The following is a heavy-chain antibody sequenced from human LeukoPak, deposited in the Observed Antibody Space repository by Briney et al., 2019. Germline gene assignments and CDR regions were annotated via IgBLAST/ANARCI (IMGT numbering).Heavy chain of an antibody. CDR3: ARRNHYFYYMDV. J-gene: IGHJ6*03. CDR2: IYPSGSA. CDR1: GGSISSYY. Sequence: SETLSLTCTVSGGSISSYYWTWIRQSPVQGLEWIGYIYPSGSAFYNPSLESRVTISLDTSENQFSLKLSSVTAADTAVYYCARRNHYFYYMDVWGKGTTVTVPS. V-gene: IGHV4-4*09.